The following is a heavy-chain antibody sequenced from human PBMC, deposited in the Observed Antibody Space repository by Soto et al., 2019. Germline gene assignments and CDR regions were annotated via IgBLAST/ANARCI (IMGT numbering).Heavy chain of an antibody. V-gene: IGHV3-23*01. CDR2: ISGSGDRT. CDR3: VKDDGGYPSTAPH. D-gene: IGHD3-22*01. Sequence: VQLLESWGGLVQPGGSLRLSCAASGITISNYPMSWVRQAPGKGLDWVSGISGSGDRTYYADSAKGRFTISKDISRNSLSLQLDSLGVEDTAVYFCVKDDGGYPSTAPHWGQGTLVTVSS. J-gene: IGHJ4*02. CDR1: GITISNYP.